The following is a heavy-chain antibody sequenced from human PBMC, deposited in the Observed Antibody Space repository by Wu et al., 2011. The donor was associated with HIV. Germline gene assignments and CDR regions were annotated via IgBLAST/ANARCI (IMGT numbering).Heavy chain of an antibody. CDR1: GGTFTSYA. CDR3: ARGDILTGAPEYYFDY. D-gene: IGHD3-9*01. CDR2: IIPILGTT. Sequence: QVQLVQSGAEVRKPGSSVKVSCKASGGTFTSYAISWVRQAPGQGLEWMGGIIPILGTTNYAQKFQDKVTITADKSSSTVYMALSSLRYEDTAVYYCARGDILTGAPEYYFDYWGQGTLVTVSS. J-gene: IGHJ4*02. V-gene: IGHV1-69*14.